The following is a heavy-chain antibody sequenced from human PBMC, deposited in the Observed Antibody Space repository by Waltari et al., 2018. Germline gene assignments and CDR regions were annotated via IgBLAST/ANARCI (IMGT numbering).Heavy chain of an antibody. CDR3: AKGFERVVVAAIDPFDY. J-gene: IGHJ4*02. CDR1: GFTFSSYA. V-gene: IGHV3-23*01. D-gene: IGHD2-15*01. Sequence: EVQLLESGGGLVQPGGSLRLSCAASGFTFSSYAMGWVRQAPGKGLEWVSAISGSGGSTYYADSVKGRFTISRDNSKNTLYLQMNSLRAEDTAVYYCAKGFERVVVAAIDPFDYWGQGNLVTVSS. CDR2: ISGSGGST.